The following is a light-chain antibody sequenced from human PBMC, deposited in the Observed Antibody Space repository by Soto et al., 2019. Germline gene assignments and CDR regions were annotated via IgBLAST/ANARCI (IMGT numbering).Light chain of an antibody. CDR1: SSDVGSYNL. J-gene: IGLJ3*02. Sequence: QSALTQPASVSGSPGQSITISSTGTSSDVGSYNLVSWYRQHPGKAPKLIIFEVTKRPSGVSNRFSGSKSDNTASLTISGLQAEDEADYYCCSYGGSETSVVFGGGTQLTVL. CDR3: CSYGGSETSVV. CDR2: EVT. V-gene: IGLV2-23*02.